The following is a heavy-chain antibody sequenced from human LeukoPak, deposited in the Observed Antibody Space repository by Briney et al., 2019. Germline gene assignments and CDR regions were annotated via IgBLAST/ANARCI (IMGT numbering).Heavy chain of an antibody. CDR3: ARVKDDSSGYYLDY. Sequence: GSLRLSCAASGFTFSSYSMNWVRQPPGKGLEWIGEIYHSGSTNYNPSLKSRVTISVDKSKNQFSLKLSSVTAADTAVYYCARVKDDSSGYYLDYWGQGTLVTVSS. J-gene: IGHJ4*02. D-gene: IGHD3-22*01. V-gene: IGHV4-4*02. CDR1: GFTFSSYSM. CDR2: IYHSGST.